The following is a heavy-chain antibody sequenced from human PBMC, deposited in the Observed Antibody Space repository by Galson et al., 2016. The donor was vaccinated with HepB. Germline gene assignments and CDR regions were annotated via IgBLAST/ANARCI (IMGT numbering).Heavy chain of an antibody. CDR3: AREGGYIYGAFDY. CDR1: GFTFSNYG. J-gene: IGHJ4*02. D-gene: IGHD4-17*01. V-gene: IGHV3-23*01. CDR2: ISGSGSTT. Sequence: SLRLSCAVSGFTFSNYGMSWVRQAPGKGLEWVSSISGSGSTTYYTDPVKGRFTISRDNSNNMLFLQMNSLRAEDTALYYCAREGGYIYGAFDYGGQGTLVTVSS.